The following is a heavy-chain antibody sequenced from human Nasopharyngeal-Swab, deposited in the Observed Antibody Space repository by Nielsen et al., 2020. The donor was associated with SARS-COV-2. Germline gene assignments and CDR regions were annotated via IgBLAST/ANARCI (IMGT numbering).Heavy chain of an antibody. D-gene: IGHD2-2*01. CDR3: AKSSRIVAVPAAKWFDP. Sequence: SCGATGLSFSSYAMRWVRKAPGKGVWWFSAISGSGGSTYYADSVKGRFTISRDISKNTLYLQMNSLRAEDTAVYYCAKSSRIVAVPAAKWFDPWGQGTLVTVSS. CDR1: GLSFSSYA. J-gene: IGHJ5*02. V-gene: IGHV3-23*01. CDR2: ISGSGGST.